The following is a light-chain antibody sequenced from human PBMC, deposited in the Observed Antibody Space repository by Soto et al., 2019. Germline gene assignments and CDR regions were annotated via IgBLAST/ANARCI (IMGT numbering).Light chain of an antibody. Sequence: DLQIAQAPSTLSASVGARVTITCRASQSIDSWLAWHQQKPGKAPKLLISKASSLESGVPSRFSVTVSGTEVTITLASLQPDDGETDEGHQYNGFPRTFGQGTKVDIK. CDR1: QSIDSW. CDR3: HQYNGFPRT. J-gene: IGKJ1*01. V-gene: IGKV1-5*03. CDR2: KAS.